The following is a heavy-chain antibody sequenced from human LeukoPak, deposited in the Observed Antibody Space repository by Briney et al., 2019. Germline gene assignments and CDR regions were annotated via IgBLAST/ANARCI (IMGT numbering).Heavy chain of an antibody. J-gene: IGHJ4*02. CDR1: GFPYSSYK. Sequence: GGTLRLSCAASGFPYSSYKVNWAPQAPGKGLEWVSYISRSSGAIDYADSVKGRFTIARDNAKNSLYLQMNSLRDDDTAVYYCAREFRSDYPTQIDYWGQGTLVTVSS. V-gene: IGHV3-48*02. CDR3: AREFRSDYPTQIDY. CDR2: ISRSSGAI. D-gene: IGHD4-17*01.